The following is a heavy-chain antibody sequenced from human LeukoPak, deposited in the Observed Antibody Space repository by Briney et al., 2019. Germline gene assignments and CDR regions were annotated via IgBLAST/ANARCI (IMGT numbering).Heavy chain of an antibody. CDR3: ARQSGGSSDY. Sequence: GESLKISCKGSGYSFTSHWIGWVRQMPGRGLEWMGIIYPRDSDTRYSPSFQGQVTISADKSISTAYLQWSSLEASDTAVYYCARQSGGSSDYWGQGTLVTVSS. D-gene: IGHD6-19*01. J-gene: IGHJ4*02. CDR1: GYSFTSHW. CDR2: IYPRDSDT. V-gene: IGHV5-51*01.